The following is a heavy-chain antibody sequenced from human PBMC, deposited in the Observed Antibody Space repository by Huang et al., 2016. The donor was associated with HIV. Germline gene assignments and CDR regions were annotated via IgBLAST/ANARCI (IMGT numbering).Heavy chain of an antibody. Sequence: QVQLGESGGGVVQPEKSLRLSCEASGLDFSSYAMNWVRQAPGKGPQWWVVISNDGNNMYYSDSVKGRFIISRDNSKNTLYLQMNSLRGEDTAIYYCARGGILGTSWYRPFDYWGQGTLVTVSS. D-gene: IGHD6-13*01. CDR1: GLDFSSYA. CDR2: ISNDGNNM. V-gene: IGHV3-30-3*01. CDR3: ARGGILGTSWYRPFDY. J-gene: IGHJ4*02.